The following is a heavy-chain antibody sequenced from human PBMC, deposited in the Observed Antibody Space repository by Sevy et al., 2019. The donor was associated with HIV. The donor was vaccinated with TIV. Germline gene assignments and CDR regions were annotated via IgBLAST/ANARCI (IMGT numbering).Heavy chain of an antibody. J-gene: IGHJ6*03. CDR3: TRDLIRYYYDSSGTIYYYYYMDV. CDR2: IRSKAYGGTT. CDR1: GFTFGDYA. D-gene: IGHD3-22*01. V-gene: IGHV3-49*03. Sequence: GGSLGLSCTASGFTFGDYAMSWFRQAPGKGLEWVGFIRSKAYGGTTEYAASVKGRFTISRDDSKSIAYLQMNSLKTEDTAVYYCTRDLIRYYYDSSGTIYYYYYMDVWGKGTTVTVSS.